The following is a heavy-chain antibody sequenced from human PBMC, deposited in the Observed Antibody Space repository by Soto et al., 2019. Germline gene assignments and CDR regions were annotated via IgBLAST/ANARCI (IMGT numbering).Heavy chain of an antibody. CDR1: GASISSGGYY. CDR2: IYYSGST. Sequence: QVQLQESGPGLVKPSQTLSLTCTVSGASISSGGYYWSWIGQRPGKGLEWIGYIYYSGSTYYNPSLNSRITISVDTSKNQFSLKLSSVTAADTAVYYCARDQGPYYFDYWGQGTLVTVSS. CDR3: ARDQGPYYFDY. J-gene: IGHJ4*02. V-gene: IGHV4-31*03.